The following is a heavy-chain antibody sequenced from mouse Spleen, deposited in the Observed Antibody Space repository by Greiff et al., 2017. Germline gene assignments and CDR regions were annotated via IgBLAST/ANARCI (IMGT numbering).Heavy chain of an antibody. J-gene: IGHJ4*01. V-gene: IGHV3-6*01. CDR1: GYSITSGYY. CDR2: ISYDGSN. D-gene: IGHD2-4*01. CDR3: ARDRDYDGAMDY. Sequence: VQLQQSGPGLVKPSQSLSLTCSVTGYSITSGYYWNWIRQFPGNKLEWMGYISYDGSNNYNPSLKNRFSITRDTSKNQFFLKLNSVTTEDTATYYCARDRDYDGAMDYWGQGTSVTVSS.